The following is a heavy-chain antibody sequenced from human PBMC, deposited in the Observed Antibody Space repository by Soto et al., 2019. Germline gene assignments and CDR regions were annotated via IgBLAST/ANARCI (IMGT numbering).Heavy chain of an antibody. D-gene: IGHD5-12*01. Sequence: QLQLQESGPGLVKPSQTLSLTCAVSGGSIRSGGYSWNWIRQSPAKGLEWIGCIYHGGSTYYNPSLQSRVTLSVDRSKNHFSLNVTSVTAADAAVYFCARASRDGYRYFDFWCQGILVTVSS. V-gene: IGHV4-30-2*06. CDR1: GGSIRSGGYS. CDR2: IYHGGST. CDR3: ARASRDGYRYFDF. J-gene: IGHJ4*02.